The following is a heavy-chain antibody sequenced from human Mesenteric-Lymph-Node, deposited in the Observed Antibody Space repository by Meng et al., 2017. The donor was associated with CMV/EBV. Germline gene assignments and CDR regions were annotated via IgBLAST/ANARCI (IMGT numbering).Heavy chain of an antibody. CDR3: AKDSDSSGYSYFDY. CDR1: GFIFSSFA. D-gene: IGHD3-22*01. CDR2: IGGSRGST. J-gene: IGHJ4*02. Sequence: GESLKISCAASGFIFSSFAMTWVRQAPGKGLEWISTIGGSRGSTYYADSAKGRFTISRDNSKNMLYLQMNSLSVEDTAVYYCAKDSDSSGYSYFDYWGQGTLVTVSS. V-gene: IGHV3-23*01.